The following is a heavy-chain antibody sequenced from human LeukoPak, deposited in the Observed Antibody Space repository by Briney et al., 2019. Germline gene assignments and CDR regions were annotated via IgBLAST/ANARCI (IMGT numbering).Heavy chain of an antibody. D-gene: IGHD3-9*01. CDR1: GGSINSYY. J-gene: IGHJ4*02. V-gene: IGHV4-59*01. CDR3: ARVRYFDWSPEYYFDY. Sequence: SETLSLPCSVSGGSINSYYWSWIRQPPGKGLEWIGYIYYSGSTNYNPSLKSRVTISVDTSKNQFSLKLNSVTAADTAVYYCARVRYFDWSPEYYFDYWGQGILVTVSS. CDR2: IYYSGST.